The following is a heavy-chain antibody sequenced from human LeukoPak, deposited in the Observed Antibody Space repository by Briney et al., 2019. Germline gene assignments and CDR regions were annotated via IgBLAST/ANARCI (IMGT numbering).Heavy chain of an antibody. CDR1: GFTFRSYS. CDR3: ARVEMATITDY. CDR2: ISSSSNSYI. D-gene: IGHD5-24*01. Sequence: PGGSLRLSCAASGFTFRSYSMNWGRQAPGKGLEWGSSISSSSNSYIYYADSVKGRFTISRDNAKNSLYLQMNSLRAEDTAVYYCARVEMATITDYWGQGTLVTVSS. J-gene: IGHJ4*02. V-gene: IGHV3-21*01.